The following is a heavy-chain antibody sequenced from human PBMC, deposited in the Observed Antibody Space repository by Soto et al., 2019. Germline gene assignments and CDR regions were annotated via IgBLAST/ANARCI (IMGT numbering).Heavy chain of an antibody. CDR2: IRSKAYGGIT. D-gene: IGHD5-12*01. CDR1: GFTFGDYA. CDR3: TRSYSGYDLDAFDI. J-gene: IGHJ3*02. Sequence: PGGSLRLSCTASGFTFGDYAMSWFRQAPGKGLEWVGFIRSKAYGGITEYAASVKGRFTISRDDFKSIAYLQMNSLKTEDTAVYYCTRSYSGYDLDAFDIWGQGTMVTVSS. V-gene: IGHV3-49*03.